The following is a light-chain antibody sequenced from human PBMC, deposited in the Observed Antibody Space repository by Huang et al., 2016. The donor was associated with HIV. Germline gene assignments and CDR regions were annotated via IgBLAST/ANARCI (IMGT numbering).Light chain of an antibody. CDR1: QNVRSN. Sequence: EIVMTQSPATLSVSPGGGATLSCRASQNVRSNLAWYQQTPGQAPRLLIYDKSPRASGVPARFSGSGSGTEFTLTISGLQSEDFAVYYCQQYDNWPPGLTFGGGTKVEI. CDR3: QQYDNWPPGLT. J-gene: IGKJ4*01. V-gene: IGKV3D-15*01. CDR2: DKS.